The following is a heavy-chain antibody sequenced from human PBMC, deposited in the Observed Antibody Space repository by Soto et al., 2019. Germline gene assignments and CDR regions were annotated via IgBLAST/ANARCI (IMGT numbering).Heavy chain of an antibody. J-gene: IGHJ4*02. CDR2: IYGGGTK. CDR3: VQTTGWPGFDF. Sequence: EVQLVESGGGLIQPGGSLRLSCAASGFTVSSKYMTWVRQAPGKGLEWVSVIYGGGTKYYEDSVKGRFTISRDNSKNTLYLQMNSLRAEDTAVYYCVQTTGWPGFDFWGQGTLVTVSS. CDR1: GFTVSSKY. V-gene: IGHV3-53*01. D-gene: IGHD6-19*01.